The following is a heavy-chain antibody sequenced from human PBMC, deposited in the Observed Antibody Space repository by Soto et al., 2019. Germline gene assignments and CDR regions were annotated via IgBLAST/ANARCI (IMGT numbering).Heavy chain of an antibody. CDR2: INAGNGNT. D-gene: IGHD3-16*01. CDR3: XXXXGGPIGWFDP. J-gene: IGHJ5*02. Sequence: QVQLVQSGAEVKKPGASVKVSCKASGYTFTSYAMHWVRQAPGQRLEWMGWINAGNGNTKYSQKFQGRVTITRDTXXXXXXXXXXXXXXXXXXXXXXXXXXGGPIGWFDPWGQGTLVTVSS. V-gene: IGHV1-3*01. CDR1: GYTFTSYA.